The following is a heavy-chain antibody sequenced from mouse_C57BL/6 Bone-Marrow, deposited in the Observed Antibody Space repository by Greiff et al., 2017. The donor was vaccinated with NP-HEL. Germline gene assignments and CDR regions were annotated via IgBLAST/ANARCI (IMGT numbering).Heavy chain of an antibody. D-gene: IGHD1-1*01. CDR2: INPNYGTT. CDR1: GYSFTDYN. Sequence: EVQLQQSGPELVKPGASVKISCKASGYSFTDYNMNWVKQSNGKSLEWIGVINPNYGTTSYNQKFKGKATLTVDQSSSTAYMQLNSLTSEDSAGNYCARRTVVAKEYYFDDWGQGTTLTVSS. CDR3: ARRTVVAKEYYFDD. V-gene: IGHV1-39*01. J-gene: IGHJ2*01.